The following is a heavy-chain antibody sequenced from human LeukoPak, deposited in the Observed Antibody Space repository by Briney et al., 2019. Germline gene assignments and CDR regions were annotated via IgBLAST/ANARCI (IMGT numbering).Heavy chain of an antibody. V-gene: IGHV3-66*01. Sequence: GGSLRLSCAVSGFTFSSYAMSWVRQAPGKGLEWVSVIYIGGSTYYADSVKGRFTISRDNSKNTLYLQMNSLRAEDTAVFYCAREGGQRRFFDYWGQGTLVTVSS. J-gene: IGHJ4*02. CDR1: GFTFSSYA. CDR2: IYIGGST. CDR3: AREGGQRRFFDY. D-gene: IGHD2-15*01.